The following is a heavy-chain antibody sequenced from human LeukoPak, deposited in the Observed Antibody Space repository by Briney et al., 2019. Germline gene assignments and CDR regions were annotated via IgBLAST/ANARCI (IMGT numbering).Heavy chain of an antibody. CDR1: GGTFSSYA. CDR2: IIPIFGTA. D-gene: IGHD3-22*01. J-gene: IGHJ6*03. Sequence: GASVKVSCKASGGTFSSYAISWVRQAPGQGLEWVGGIIPIFGTANYAQKFQGRVTITADESTSTAYMELSSLRSEDTAVYYCAGGPYYYDSSGYYYRYYYYMDVWGKGTTVTISS. CDR3: AGGPYYYDSSGYYYRYYYYMDV. V-gene: IGHV1-69*13.